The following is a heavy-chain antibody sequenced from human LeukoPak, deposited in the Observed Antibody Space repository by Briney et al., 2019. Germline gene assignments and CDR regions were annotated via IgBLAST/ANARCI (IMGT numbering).Heavy chain of an antibody. J-gene: IGHJ4*02. Sequence: SETLSLTCTVSGASISSNNYWWNWIRQPAGKGLEWIGRVYTGSANYNPSLKSRVDISVDTSKSHFSLKLTSVTAADTAVYYCASLGSRDFWGQGTLVTVSS. CDR1: GASISSNNYW. D-gene: IGHD3-10*01. CDR3: ASLGSRDF. V-gene: IGHV4-61*02. CDR2: VYTGSA.